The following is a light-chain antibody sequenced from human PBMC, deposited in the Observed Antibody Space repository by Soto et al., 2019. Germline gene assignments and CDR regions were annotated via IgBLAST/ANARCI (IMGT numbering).Light chain of an antibody. CDR2: GAS. CDR1: QSISSSY. CDR3: QQYGSSRFT. Sequence: EIVLTQSPGTLSLSPGERATLSCRASQSISSSYLAWYQQKPGQAPRLLVYGASSRATGIPDRFSGSGSGTDFNLTISRLEPEDFAVYYWQQYGSSRFTFGPGTKVDIK. V-gene: IGKV3-20*01. J-gene: IGKJ3*01.